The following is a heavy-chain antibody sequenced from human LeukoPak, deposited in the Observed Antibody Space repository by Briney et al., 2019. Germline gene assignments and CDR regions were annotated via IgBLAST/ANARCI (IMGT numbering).Heavy chain of an antibody. J-gene: IGHJ4*02. V-gene: IGHV4-4*02. CDR2: IYHSGST. CDR3: ARHRAYSSSSPFDY. Sequence: ASGTLSLTCAVSGGSISSSNWWSWVRQPPGKGLEWIGEIYHSGSTNYNPSLKSRVTMFVDMSKNQFSLRLSSVTAADTAVYYCARHRAYSSSSPFDYWGQGTLVTVSS. D-gene: IGHD6-6*01. CDR1: GGSISSSNW.